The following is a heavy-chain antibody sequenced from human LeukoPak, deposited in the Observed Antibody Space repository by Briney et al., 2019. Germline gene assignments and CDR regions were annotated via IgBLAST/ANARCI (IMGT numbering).Heavy chain of an antibody. CDR1: GYTFTDYY. CDR2: INPNSGGT. V-gene: IGHV1-2*06. Sequence: GASVKVSCKASGYTFTDYYMHWVRQAPGQGPEWMGRINPNSGGTNYAQKFQGRVTMTRDTSISTASMELSSLRSDDTAVYYCTRSDHDTSGEFDYWGQGTLVTVSS. CDR3: TRSDHDTSGEFDY. D-gene: IGHD3-22*01. J-gene: IGHJ4*02.